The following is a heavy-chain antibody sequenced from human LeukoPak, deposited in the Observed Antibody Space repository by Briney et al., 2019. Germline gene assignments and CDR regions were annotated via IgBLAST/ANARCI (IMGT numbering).Heavy chain of an antibody. CDR3: ARAPRSIGYYGMDV. Sequence: SETLSVTCTVSGGSISSYYWSWIRQPPGKGLEWIGYIYYSGSTNYNPSLKSRVTISVDTSKNQFSLKLSSVTAADTAVYYCARAPRSIGYYGMDVWGKGTTVTVSS. V-gene: IGHV4-59*01. D-gene: IGHD2-15*01. CDR2: IYYSGST. CDR1: GGSISSYY. J-gene: IGHJ6*04.